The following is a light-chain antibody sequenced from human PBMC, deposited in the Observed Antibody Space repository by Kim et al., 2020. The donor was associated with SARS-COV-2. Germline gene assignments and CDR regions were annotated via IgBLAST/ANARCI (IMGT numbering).Light chain of an antibody. J-gene: IGLJ2*01. CDR2: DVS. V-gene: IGLV2-14*01. CDR3: SSYTSRSTLV. Sequence: LTQPASVSGSPGQSITISCTGTSSDIGDYNYVSWYQQYPGKAPKLMIYDVSKWPSGVSNRFSGSKSGNTASLTISGLQAEDEAEYYCSSYTSRSTLVFGGGTQLTVL. CDR1: SSDIGDYNY.